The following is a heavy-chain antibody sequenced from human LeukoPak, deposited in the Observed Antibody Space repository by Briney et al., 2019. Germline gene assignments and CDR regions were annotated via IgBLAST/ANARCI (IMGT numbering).Heavy chain of an antibody. CDR1: GFTFSSYA. D-gene: IGHD1-7*01. V-gene: IGHV3-23*01. Sequence: TGGSLRLSCAASGFTFSSYAMSWVRQAPEKGLEWVSAISGSGGTTYYADSVKGRFTISRDNSNNTLYLQMNSQRAEDTAVYYCAKSATGTTSNWFDPWGQGTLVTVSS. CDR2: ISGSGGTT. CDR3: AKSATGTTSNWFDP. J-gene: IGHJ5*02.